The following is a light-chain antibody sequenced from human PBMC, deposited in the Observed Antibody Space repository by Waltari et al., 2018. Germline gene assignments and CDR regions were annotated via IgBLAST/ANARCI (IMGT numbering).Light chain of an antibody. CDR2: EGN. V-gene: IGLV2-23*01. CDR1: RSEVGRYNL. Sequence: QSALTHPAPVSGSPGQSHPLSCTGTRSEVGRYNLASWYKQHPGKAPKLMIYEGNKRPSGVSNRFSGSKSGNTASLTISGLQAEDEADYYCCSYAGSSTFVFGTGTKATVL. CDR3: CSYAGSSTFV. J-gene: IGLJ1*01.